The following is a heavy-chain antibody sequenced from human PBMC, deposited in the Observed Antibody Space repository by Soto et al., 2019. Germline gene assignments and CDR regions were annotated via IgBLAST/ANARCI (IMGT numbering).Heavy chain of an antibody. CDR1: GASFSVYY. CDR2: INHSAST. D-gene: IGHD4-17*01. CDR3: ARGLGDYGDYDNY. J-gene: IGHJ4*02. V-gene: IGHV4-34*01. Sequence: SETLSLTCAFYGASFSVYYCSWIRQPPAKVLEWIGEINHSASTNYNPSRNKRLTRTLDTSKNQFSLKLSSVTAADTAVYYCARGLGDYGDYDNYWGKGTLVTVSS.